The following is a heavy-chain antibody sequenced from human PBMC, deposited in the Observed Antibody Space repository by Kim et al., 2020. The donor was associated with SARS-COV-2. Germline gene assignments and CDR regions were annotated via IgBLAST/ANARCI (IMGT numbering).Heavy chain of an antibody. Sequence: GGSLRLSCAASGFTFSSYSMNWVRQAPGKGLEWVSSISSSSSYIYYADSVKGRFTISRDNAKNSLYLQMNSLRAEDTAVYYCARPLGYDFGEYYFDYWGQGTLVTVSS. D-gene: IGHD5-12*01. CDR2: ISSSSSYI. CDR3: ARPLGYDFGEYYFDY. V-gene: IGHV3-21*01. J-gene: IGHJ4*02. CDR1: GFTFSSYS.